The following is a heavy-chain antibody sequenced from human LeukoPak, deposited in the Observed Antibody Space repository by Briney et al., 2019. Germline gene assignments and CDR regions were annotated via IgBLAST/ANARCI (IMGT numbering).Heavy chain of an antibody. D-gene: IGHD7-27*01. V-gene: IGHV2-5*08. CDR2: IYWDGDK. CDR3: AHRPNWGNLFDY. CDR1: GFSISSYYW. J-gene: IGHJ4*02. Sequence: TLSLTCTVSGFSISSYYWSWIRQPPGKALEWLALIYWDGDKRYSPSLKSRLTITKDTSKNQVVLTMTNMDPVDTATYYCAHRPNWGNLFDYWGQGTLVTVSS.